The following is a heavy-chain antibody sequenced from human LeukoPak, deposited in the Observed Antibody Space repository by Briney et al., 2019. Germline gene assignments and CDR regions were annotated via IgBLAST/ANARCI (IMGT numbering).Heavy chain of an antibody. J-gene: IGHJ3*02. CDR3: ARGGSGIRGAFDI. CDR1: GYTFTSFD. V-gene: IGHV1-8*03. Sequence: ASVKLSCKASGYTFTSFDINWVRQATGHGLEWMGWMNPNSGNTGYAQKFQGRVTITRNTSISTAYMELSRLRSDDTAVYYCARGGSGIRGAFDIWGQGTMVTVSS. D-gene: IGHD3-10*01. CDR2: MNPNSGNT.